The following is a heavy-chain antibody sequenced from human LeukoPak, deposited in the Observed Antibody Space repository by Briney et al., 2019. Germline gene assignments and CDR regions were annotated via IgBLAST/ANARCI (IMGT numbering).Heavy chain of an antibody. CDR3: AKEGGGSSGPWTYYFDY. D-gene: IGHD3-10*01. J-gene: IGHJ4*02. CDR2: INSDGSST. CDR1: GFTFSSYW. V-gene: IGHV3-74*01. Sequence: GGSLRLSCAASGFTFSSYWMHWVRQAPGKGLVWVSRINSDGSSTRYADSVKGRFTISRDNTKNTLYLQMNSLRAEDTAVYYCAKEGGGSSGPWTYYFDYWGQGTLVTVSS.